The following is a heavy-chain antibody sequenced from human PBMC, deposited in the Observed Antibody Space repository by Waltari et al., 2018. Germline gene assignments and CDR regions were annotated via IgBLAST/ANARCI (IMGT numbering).Heavy chain of an antibody. CDR2: INAGNGNT. V-gene: IGHV1-3*01. CDR3: ARDKEIPNWYFDL. Sequence: QVQLVQSGAEVKKPGASVKVSCKASGYPFTRYAMHWVRQAPGQRLEWMGWINAGNGNTKYSQKFQGRVTITRDTSASTAYMELSSLRSEDTAVYYCARDKEIPNWYFDLWGRGTLVTVSS. J-gene: IGHJ2*01. CDR1: GYPFTRYA.